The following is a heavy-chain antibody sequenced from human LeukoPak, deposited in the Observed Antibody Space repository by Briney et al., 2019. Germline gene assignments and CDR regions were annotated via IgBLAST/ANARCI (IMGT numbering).Heavy chain of an antibody. CDR1: GFTFSSYA. D-gene: IGHD6-13*01. Sequence: PGGSLRLSCAASGFTFSSYAMSWVRQPPGKGVEWVGEINHSGSTNYSPSLKRRGTISVDTSKKQFSLNMSYGAAADTAGYYCAMRVAAAGTAGYWFDPWGQGTLVTVSS. CDR3: AMRVAAAGTAGYWFDP. J-gene: IGHJ5*02. V-gene: IGHV4-34*08. CDR2: INHSGST.